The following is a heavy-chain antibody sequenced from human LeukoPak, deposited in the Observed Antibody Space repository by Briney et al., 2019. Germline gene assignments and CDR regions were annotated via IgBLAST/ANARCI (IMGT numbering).Heavy chain of an antibody. D-gene: IGHD2-2*01. V-gene: IGHV4-61*02. CDR2: IYTSGST. J-gene: IGHJ6*03. Sequence: SQTLSLTCTVSGGSISSGSYYWRWIRQPAGKGLEWIGRIYTSGSTNYNPSLKSRVTISVDTSKNQFSLKLSSVTAADTAVYYCARDWPELGYCSSTSCSYYYYMDVWGKGTTVTVSS. CDR1: GGSISSGSYY. CDR3: ARDWPELGYCSSTSCSYYYYMDV.